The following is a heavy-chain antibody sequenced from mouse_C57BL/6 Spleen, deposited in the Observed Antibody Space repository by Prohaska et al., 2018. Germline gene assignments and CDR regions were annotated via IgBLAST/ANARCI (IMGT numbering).Heavy chain of an antibody. CDR3: ARRYYYGSSYFDY. Sequence: QVQLQQPGAELVRPGTSVKLSCKASGYTFTSYWMHWVKQRPGQGLEWIGVIDPSDSYTNYNQKFKGKATLTVDTSSRTAYMQLSSLTSDDSAVYYCARRYYYGSSYFDYWGQGTTLTVSS. V-gene: IGHV1-59*01. J-gene: IGHJ2*01. CDR2: IDPSDSYT. D-gene: IGHD1-1*01. CDR1: GYTFTSYW.